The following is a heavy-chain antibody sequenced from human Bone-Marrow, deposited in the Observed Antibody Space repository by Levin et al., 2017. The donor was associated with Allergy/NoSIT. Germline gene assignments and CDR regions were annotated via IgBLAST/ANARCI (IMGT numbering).Heavy chain of an antibody. D-gene: IGHD3-3*01. J-gene: IGHJ3*02. CDR1: GFTFDDYA. CDR3: AKAPYDFWSGYRLAAAFDI. Sequence: SLKISCAASGFTFDDYAMHWVRQAPGKGLEWVSGISWNSGSIGYADSVKGRFTISRDNAKNSLYLQMNSLRAEDTALYYCAKAPYDFWSGYRLAAAFDIWGQGTMVTVSS. CDR2: ISWNSGSI. V-gene: IGHV3-9*01.